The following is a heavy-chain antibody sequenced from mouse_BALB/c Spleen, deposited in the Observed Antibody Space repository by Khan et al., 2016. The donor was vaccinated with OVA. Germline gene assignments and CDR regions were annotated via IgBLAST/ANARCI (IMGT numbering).Heavy chain of an antibody. J-gene: IGHJ2*01. CDR1: GYTFTSYW. CDR2: IYPGTENT. Sequence: QVQLKQSGTELVRPGASVKLSCKTSGYTFTSYWIHWVKQRSGQGLEWIVRIYPGTENTYYNEKLKDKATLTAGKSSSTVYMQFSSLKSEDSAVYFCAREEALYYFDYWGQGTTLTVSS. V-gene: IGHV1S132*01. CDR3: AREEALYYFDY. D-gene: IGHD3-2*02.